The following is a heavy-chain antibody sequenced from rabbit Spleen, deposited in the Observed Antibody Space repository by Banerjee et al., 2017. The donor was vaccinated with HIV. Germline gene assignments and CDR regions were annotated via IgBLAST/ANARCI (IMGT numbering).Heavy chain of an antibody. V-gene: IGHV1S45*01. CDR3: ARDTSSSFSSYGMDL. J-gene: IGHJ6*01. Sequence: QEQLEESGGDLVKPGASLTLTCTASGVSFRISSYMCWVRQAPGKGLEWIACIDAGSSGFTYFASWAKGRFTISKTSSTTVTLQMTSLTAADTATYFCARDTSSSFSSYGMDLWGQGTLVTVS. CDR2: IDAGSSGFT. D-gene: IGHD1-1*01. CDR1: GVSFRISSY.